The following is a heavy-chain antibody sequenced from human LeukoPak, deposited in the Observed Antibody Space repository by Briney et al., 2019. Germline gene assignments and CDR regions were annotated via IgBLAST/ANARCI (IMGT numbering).Heavy chain of an antibody. D-gene: IGHD3-10*01. CDR2: ICTSGST. J-gene: IGHJ4*02. Sequence: SETLSLTCTVSGGSISSYYWSWIRQPAGKGLEWNGRICTSGSTNYNPSLKSRVTMSVDTSKIQFSLKLSSVTAADTAVYYCARDYYGSGSYDYWGQGTLVTVSS. V-gene: IGHV4-4*07. CDR3: ARDYYGSGSYDY. CDR1: GGSISSYY.